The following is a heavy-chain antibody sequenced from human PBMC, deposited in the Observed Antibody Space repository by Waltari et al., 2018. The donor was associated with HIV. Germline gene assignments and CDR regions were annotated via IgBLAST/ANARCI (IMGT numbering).Heavy chain of an antibody. J-gene: IGHJ3*02. CDR3: ARAHITMIRGGNAFDI. CDR1: GFTFSSYE. V-gene: IGHV3-48*03. Sequence: EVQLVESGGGLVQPGGSLRLSCAASGFTFSSYEMNWVRQAPGKWRGWVSYMSRSGSTIHSADAVEGRFTISRDNAKNSLYLRMNSLRAEDTAVYYCARAHITMIRGGNAFDIWGQGTMVTVSS. CDR2: MSRSGSTI. D-gene: IGHD3-10*01.